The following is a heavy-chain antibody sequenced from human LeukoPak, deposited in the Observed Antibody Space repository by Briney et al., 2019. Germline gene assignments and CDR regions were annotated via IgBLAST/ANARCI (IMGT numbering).Heavy chain of an antibody. J-gene: IGHJ4*02. V-gene: IGHV4-39*07. D-gene: IGHD3-3*01. Sequence: SETLSLTCTVSGGSISTSSYYWGWIRQPPGKGLEWIGSIYYSGSTNYNPSLKSRVNLSVDMAKNQISLKMSSVTAADTAVYYCARSRVWSDYWGYFDYWGQGTLVTVSS. CDR2: IYYSGST. CDR3: ARSRVWSDYWGYFDY. CDR1: GGSISTSSYY.